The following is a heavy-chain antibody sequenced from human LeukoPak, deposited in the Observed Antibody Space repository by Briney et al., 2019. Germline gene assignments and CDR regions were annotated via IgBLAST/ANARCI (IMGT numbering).Heavy chain of an antibody. CDR3: ASGSTMVRGVIIGPPPDYFDY. V-gene: IGHV1-2*02. CDR2: INPNNGGT. CDR1: GYTFTSYG. D-gene: IGHD3-10*01. J-gene: IGHJ4*02. Sequence: GASVKVSCKASGYTFTSYGISWVRQAPGQGLEWMGWINPNNGGTNYAQKFQGRVTMTRDTSITTAYMELSRLRSDDTAVYYCASGSTMVRGVIIGPPPDYFDYWGQGTLVTVSS.